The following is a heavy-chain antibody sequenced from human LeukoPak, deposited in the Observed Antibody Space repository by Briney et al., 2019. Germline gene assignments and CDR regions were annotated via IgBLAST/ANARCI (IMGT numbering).Heavy chain of an antibody. J-gene: IGHJ4*02. V-gene: IGHV4-61*02. CDR3: AKSRLDTANFDS. CDR1: GGSISSGDYY. Sequence: SQTLSLTCTVSGGSISSGDYYWSWIRQPAGKGLEWIGRIYTSETTHYNPSLKSRVTMSVDTSKNQFSLRLSSVTAADTAVYYCAKSRLDTANFDSWGQGALVTVSS. CDR2: IYTSETT. D-gene: IGHD5-18*01.